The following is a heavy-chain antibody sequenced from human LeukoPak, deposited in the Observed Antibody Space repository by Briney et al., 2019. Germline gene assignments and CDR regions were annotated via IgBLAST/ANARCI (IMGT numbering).Heavy chain of an antibody. CDR3: AKGGGHYDILTHPFDY. J-gene: IGHJ4*02. Sequence: GGSLSLSCAASGFTFHNYAMNWVRQAPGKGVEWVSAISGSGGSTYYADSVKGRFTISRDNSKNTLYLQMNSLRAEDTAVYYCAKGGGHYDILTHPFDYWGQGTLVTVSS. CDR1: GFTFHNYA. D-gene: IGHD3-9*01. V-gene: IGHV3-23*01. CDR2: ISGSGGST.